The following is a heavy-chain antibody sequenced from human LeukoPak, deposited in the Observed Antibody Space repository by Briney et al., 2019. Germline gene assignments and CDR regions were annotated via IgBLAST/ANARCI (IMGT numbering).Heavy chain of an antibody. J-gene: IGHJ4*02. Sequence: PGGSLRLSCAASGFTFSSFAMTWVRQAPGKGLEWVSATSGSGGSTYYADSVKGRFTISRDNSKNTLYLLMGSLGPEDTAIYYCAKHFDSSGRPRAGFDHWGQGTLVTVSS. CDR2: TSGSGGST. CDR1: GFTFSSFA. CDR3: AKHFDSSGRPRAGFDH. V-gene: IGHV3-23*01. D-gene: IGHD3-22*01.